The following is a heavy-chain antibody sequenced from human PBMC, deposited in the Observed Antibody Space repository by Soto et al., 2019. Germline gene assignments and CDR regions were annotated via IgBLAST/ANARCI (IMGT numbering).Heavy chain of an antibody. CDR1: GYIFSNFR. Sequence: PGESLKISCEVSGYIFSNFRIGWVRQMPGKGLEWMAIVFPGSSDTIYSPSFRGQVTISADKSISTAYLQWNSLQASDTAIYYCARHNVYAMDVWGQGTTVTVSS. V-gene: IGHV5-51*01. J-gene: IGHJ6*02. CDR3: ARHNVYAMDV. CDR2: VFPGSSDT.